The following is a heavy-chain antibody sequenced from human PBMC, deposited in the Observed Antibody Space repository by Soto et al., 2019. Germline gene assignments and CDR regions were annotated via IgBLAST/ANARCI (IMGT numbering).Heavy chain of an antibody. V-gene: IGHV1-69*14. Sequence: QVQLVQSGAEVKKPGSSVKVSCKTSGDIFSGYSISWVRQAPGQGLEWMGGIIPIFGTTNYAQRFHGRVTTXAXXSTSTVYMELYSLKSEDTAVYYCARDLGSGYDPGDYWGQGTLVTVSS. J-gene: IGHJ4*02. CDR2: IIPIFGTT. D-gene: IGHD5-12*01. CDR3: ARDLGSGYDPGDY. CDR1: GDIFSGYS.